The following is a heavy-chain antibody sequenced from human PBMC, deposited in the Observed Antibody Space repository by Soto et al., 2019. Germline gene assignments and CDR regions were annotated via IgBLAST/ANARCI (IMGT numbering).Heavy chain of an antibody. CDR1: GFTFSSYA. CDR3: ARNTWLLDV. V-gene: IGHV3-30-3*01. D-gene: IGHD6-19*01. CDR2: ISYDGSNK. J-gene: IGHJ6*02. Sequence: QVQLVESGGGVVQPGRSLRLSCAASGFTFSSYAMHWVRQAPGKGLEWVAVISYDGSNKYYADSVKGRFTISRDNSKNTRYLQMNSLRAEDTAVYYCARNTWLLDVWGQGTTVTVSS.